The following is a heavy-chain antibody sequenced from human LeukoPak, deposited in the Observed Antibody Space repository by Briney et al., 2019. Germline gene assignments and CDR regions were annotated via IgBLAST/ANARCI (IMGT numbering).Heavy chain of an antibody. CDR1: GGSISSYY. Sequence: SETLSLTCTVSGGSISSYYWGWIRQPPGKRLEWIGSIYYSGSTYYNPSLKSRVTISVNTSESQFSLKLTSVTAADTAVYYCARLGSIVWFGELAWFDPWGQGTLVTVSS. D-gene: IGHD3-10*01. V-gene: IGHV4-39*01. CDR3: ARLGSIVWFGELAWFDP. J-gene: IGHJ5*02. CDR2: IYYSGST.